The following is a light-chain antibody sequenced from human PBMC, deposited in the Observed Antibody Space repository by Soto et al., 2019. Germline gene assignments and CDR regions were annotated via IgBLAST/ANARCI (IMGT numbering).Light chain of an antibody. J-gene: IGKJ4*01. CDR2: AAS. V-gene: IGKV1-39*01. CDR3: QQGNIAPLT. Sequence: DIQMTQSPSSLSASVGDRVSITCRASENIYRYLNWYQQKAGKVPKLLIYAASNLQSGVPSRFSGIGSGTDFTLTISSLQPEDVASYYCQQGNIAPLTFGGGTKVEIK. CDR1: ENIYRY.